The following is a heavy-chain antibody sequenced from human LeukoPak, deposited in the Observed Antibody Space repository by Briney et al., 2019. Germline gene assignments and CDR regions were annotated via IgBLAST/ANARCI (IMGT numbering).Heavy chain of an antibody. CDR2: INHSGST. J-gene: IGHJ3*02. Sequence: SETLSLTCAVYGGPFSGYYWSWIRQPPGKGLEWIGGINHSGSTNYNPSLKSRVTISVDTPKNQSSLKLSSVTAADTAVYYCASPNSSSYAFDIWGQGTMVTVSS. V-gene: IGHV4-34*01. CDR3: ASPNSSSYAFDI. CDR1: GGPFSGYY. D-gene: IGHD6-13*01.